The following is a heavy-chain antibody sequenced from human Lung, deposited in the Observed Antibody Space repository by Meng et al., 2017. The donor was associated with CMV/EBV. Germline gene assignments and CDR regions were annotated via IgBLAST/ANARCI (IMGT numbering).Heavy chain of an antibody. J-gene: IGHJ4*02. V-gene: IGHV3-21*01. CDR1: GLTLSSDR. D-gene: IGHD1-7*01. CDR2: ISSSSTSL. CDR3: ARDWNYGDSDY. Sequence: YCAASGLTLSSDRMNWVRQDPGKGLEWVSSISSSSTSLSYADSVKGRFTISRDNAKNSLYLQMNSLRAEDTAVYYCARDWNYGDSDYWGQGTLVTVSS.